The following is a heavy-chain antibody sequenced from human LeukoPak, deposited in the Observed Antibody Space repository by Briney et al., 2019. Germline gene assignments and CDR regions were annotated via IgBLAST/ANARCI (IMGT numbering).Heavy chain of an antibody. CDR3: AKGLRGSGSYYLN. J-gene: IGHJ4*02. V-gene: IGHV3-30*18. D-gene: IGHD3-10*01. CDR2: ILYDGSNK. CDR1: GFTFGYYG. Sequence: PGRSLRLSCTASGFTFGYYGMHWVRQAPGKGLEWVAVILYDGSNKYYGDSVKGRFTISRDISKHTVYLQMNSLRAEDTAVYYYAKGLRGSGSYYLNWGQGTLVTVSS.